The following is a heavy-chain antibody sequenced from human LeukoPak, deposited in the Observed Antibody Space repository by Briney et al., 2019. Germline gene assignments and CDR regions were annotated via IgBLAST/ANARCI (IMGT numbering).Heavy chain of an antibody. CDR3: ARLWSGYRPPDF. CDR1: GGSISGDSYY. D-gene: IGHD3-3*01. V-gene: IGHV4-39*01. Sequence: SQTLSLTCTVSGGSISGDSYYWGWIRQPPGKGLELIGSIYYSGSTYYNPSLRSRVTISVDTSKSQISLKLRSVTAADTAMYYCARLWSGYRPPDFWGQGTLVTVSS. CDR2: IYYSGST. J-gene: IGHJ4*02.